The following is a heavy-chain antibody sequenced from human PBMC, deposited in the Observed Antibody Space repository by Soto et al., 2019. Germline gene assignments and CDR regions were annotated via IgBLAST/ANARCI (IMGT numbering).Heavy chain of an antibody. CDR1: GGTFSSYA. Sequence: QVQLVQSGAEVKKPGSSVKVSCKASGGTFSSYAISWVRQAPGQGLEWMGGIIPIFGTANYAQKFQGRVTITADESKSPAYMELSSLRSEDTAVYYCETTRNWNDGRYYYGMDVWGQGTKVTVSS. CDR2: IIPIFGTA. CDR3: ETTRNWNDGRYYYGMDV. J-gene: IGHJ6*02. V-gene: IGHV1-69*12. D-gene: IGHD1-1*01.